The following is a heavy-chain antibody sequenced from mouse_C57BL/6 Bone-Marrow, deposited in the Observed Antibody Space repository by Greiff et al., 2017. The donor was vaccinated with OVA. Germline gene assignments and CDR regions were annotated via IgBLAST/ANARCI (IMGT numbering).Heavy chain of an antibody. CDR1: GYTFTSYW. CDR3: ARAQVVAFDY. CDR2: IDPSDSYT. V-gene: IGHV1-69*01. Sequence: QVQLQQPGAELVMPGASVKLSCKASGYTFTSYWMHWVKQRPGQGLEWIGEIDPSDSYTNYNQKFKGKSTLTVDKSSSTAYMQLSSLTSEDSAVYYCARAQVVAFDYWGQGTTLTVSS. J-gene: IGHJ2*01. D-gene: IGHD1-1*01.